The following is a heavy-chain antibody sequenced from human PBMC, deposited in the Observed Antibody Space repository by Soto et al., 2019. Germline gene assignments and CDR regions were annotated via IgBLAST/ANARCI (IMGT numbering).Heavy chain of an antibody. CDR2: IYYSGST. CDR1: GGSISSYY. CDR3: ARFRGTANTHSWLDP. J-gene: IGHJ5*02. D-gene: IGHD3-10*01. V-gene: IGHV4-59*01. Sequence: SETLSLTCTVSGGSISSYYWSWIRQPPGKGLEWIGYIYYSGSTNYNPSLKSRVTISVDTSKNQFSLKLSSVTAADTAVYYCARFRGTANTHSWLDPWGQGPLVTVS.